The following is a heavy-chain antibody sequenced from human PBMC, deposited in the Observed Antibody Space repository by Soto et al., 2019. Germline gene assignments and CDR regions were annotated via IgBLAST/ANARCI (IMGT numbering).Heavy chain of an antibody. CDR2: VYYSGSA. D-gene: IGHD1-26*01. J-gene: IGHJ4*02. CDR3: ARRPSGSYGQVDY. Sequence: QVLLQESGPGLVKPSETLSLTCTVSGDSISSHYWGWIRQPPGKGLEWIGSVYYSGSANYNPSLKSRVXXSXDXXKNQFSLKLNSVTAADTAVYFCARRPSGSYGQVDYWGQGTLVTVSS. CDR1: GDSISSHY. V-gene: IGHV4-59*08.